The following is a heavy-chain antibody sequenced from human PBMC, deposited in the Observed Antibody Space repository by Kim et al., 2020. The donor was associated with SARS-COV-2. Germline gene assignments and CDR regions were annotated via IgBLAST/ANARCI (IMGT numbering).Heavy chain of an antibody. V-gene: IGHV4-61*01. CDR2: IYYSGST. CDR1: GGSVSSGSYY. D-gene: IGHD3-22*01. J-gene: IGHJ4*01. CDR3: AREQTVDYYDSSGYFD. Sequence: SETLSLTCTVSGGSVSSGSYYWSWIRQPPGKGLEWIGYIYYSGSTNYNPSLKSRVTISVDTSKNQFSLKLSSVTAADTAVYYCAREQTVDYYDSSGYFD.